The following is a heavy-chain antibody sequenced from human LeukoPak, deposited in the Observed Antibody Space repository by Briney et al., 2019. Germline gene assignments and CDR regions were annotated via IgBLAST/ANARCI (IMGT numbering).Heavy chain of an antibody. CDR1: GYTFISYG. V-gene: IGHV1-18*01. Sequence: ASVKVSCKPSGYTFISYGITWVRQAPGQGLEWMGWIYAYNSYTNYTQKLQGRVTMTTDTSTSTASMELRSLRSDDTAVYYCARVRVVGASIDAFDLWGQGTMVTVSS. J-gene: IGHJ3*01. D-gene: IGHD1-26*01. CDR2: IYAYNSYT. CDR3: ARVRVVGASIDAFDL.